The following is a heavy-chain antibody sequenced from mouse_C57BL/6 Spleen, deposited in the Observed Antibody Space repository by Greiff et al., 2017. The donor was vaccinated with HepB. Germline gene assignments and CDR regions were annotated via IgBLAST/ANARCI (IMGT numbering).Heavy chain of an antibody. CDR2: IYPGDGDT. Sequence: QVQLQQSGPELVKPGASVKISCKASGYAFSSSWMNWVKQRPGKGLEWIGRIYPGDGDTNYNLKFKGKATLTADKSSSTAYMQLSSLTSEDSAVYFCARGGNTNLYFDYWGQGTTLTVSS. CDR1: GYAFSSSW. V-gene: IGHV1-82*01. D-gene: IGHD5-2*01. J-gene: IGHJ2*01. CDR3: ARGGNTNLYFDY.